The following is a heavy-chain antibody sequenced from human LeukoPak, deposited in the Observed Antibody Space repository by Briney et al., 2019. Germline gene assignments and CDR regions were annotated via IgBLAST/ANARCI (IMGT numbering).Heavy chain of an antibody. CDR1: GGSISSGDYY. CDR3: ASLYDSSGYLTGFDY. V-gene: IGHV4-30-4*08. J-gene: IGHJ4*02. CDR2: IYYSGST. D-gene: IGHD3-22*01. Sequence: KPSETLSLTCTVSGGSISSGDYYWSWIRQPPGKGLEWIGYIYYSGSTYYNPSLKSRVTISVDTSKNQFSLKLSSVTAADTAVHYCASLYDSSGYLTGFDYWGQGTLVTVSS.